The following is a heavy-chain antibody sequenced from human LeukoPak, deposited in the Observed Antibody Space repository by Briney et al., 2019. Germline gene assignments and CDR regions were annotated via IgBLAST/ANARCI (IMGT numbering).Heavy chain of an antibody. CDR1: VYTFTRYG. D-gene: IGHD3-22*01. CDR3: ARVVAPVPPRYYYYDSSGYGGFDY. V-gene: IGHV1-18*01. J-gene: IGHJ4*02. CDR2: ISVYNGNT. Sequence: GASVKVSCKASVYTFTRYGISGVRHAPGRGLECVVWISVYNGNTNYAQKHQGRVTMTTDTSTSTAYMELRSMRSDDTAVYYCARVVAPVPPRYYYYDSSGYGGFDYWGQGTLVTVSS.